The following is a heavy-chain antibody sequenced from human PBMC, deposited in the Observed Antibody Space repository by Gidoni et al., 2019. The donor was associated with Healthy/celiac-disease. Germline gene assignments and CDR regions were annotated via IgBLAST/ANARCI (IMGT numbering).Heavy chain of an antibody. CDR1: GGSISSGSYY. CDR3: ARGERWLQFFDY. CDR2: IYTSGST. V-gene: IGHV4-61*02. J-gene: IGHJ4*02. Sequence: QVQLQESGPGLVKPSQTLSLTCTVSGGSISSGSYYWSWIRQPAGKGLEWIGRIYTSGSTNYNPSLKSRVTISVDTSKNQFSLKLSSVTAADTAVYYCARGERWLQFFDYWGQGTLVTVSS. D-gene: IGHD5-12*01.